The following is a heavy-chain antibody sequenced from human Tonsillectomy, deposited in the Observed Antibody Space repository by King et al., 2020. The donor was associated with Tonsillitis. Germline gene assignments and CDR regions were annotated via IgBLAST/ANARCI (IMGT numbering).Heavy chain of an antibody. CDR2: ISYSGST. CDR3: ASYAYTFWTSSG. J-gene: IGHJ4*02. D-gene: IGHD3/OR15-3a*01. Sequence: VQLQESGPGLVKPSQTLSLTCTVSGASISNGDYYWSWIRQHPGKGLEWIGYISYSGSTYYDPSLQSRVTMSVDTSKNQFSLKLSSVAAADSAVYYCASYAYTFWTSSGWGQGTLVTVSS. V-gene: IGHV4-31*03. CDR1: GASISNGDYY.